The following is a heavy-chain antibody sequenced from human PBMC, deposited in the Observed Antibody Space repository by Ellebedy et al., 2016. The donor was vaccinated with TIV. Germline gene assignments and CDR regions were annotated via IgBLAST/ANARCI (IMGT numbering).Heavy chain of an antibody. CDR2: IYTGGNT. CDR3: ARGTIYDSCGEGYYFDY. J-gene: IGHJ4*02. V-gene: IGHV3-53*01. D-gene: IGHD3-22*01. CDR1: GFTVKNKY. Sequence: GESLKISXAASGFTVKNKYINWVRQAPGKGLEWVSLIYTGGNTYYADSVKGRFTISRDNSKNTVYLQMNSLRAEDTAVYYCARGTIYDSCGEGYYFDYWGQGALVTVSS.